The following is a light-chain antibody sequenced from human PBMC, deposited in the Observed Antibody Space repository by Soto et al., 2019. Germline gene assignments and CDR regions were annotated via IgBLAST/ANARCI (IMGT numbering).Light chain of an antibody. CDR2: GAS. J-gene: IGKJ1*01. CDR3: QQYGSSRWT. CDR1: QSVSSTY. V-gene: IGKV3-20*01. Sequence: EIVLTQSPGTLSLTTGERATLSCRASQSVSSTYVAWYQQKSGQAPRLLIYGASSRATGIPDRFSGSGSGTDFTLTISRLQPEDFATYYCQQYGSSRWTFGQGTKVDIK.